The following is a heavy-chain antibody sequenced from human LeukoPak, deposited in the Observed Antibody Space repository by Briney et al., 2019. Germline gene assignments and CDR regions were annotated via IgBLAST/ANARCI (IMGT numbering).Heavy chain of an antibody. J-gene: IGHJ4*02. CDR3: ARDHRRDGYNYADY. CDR1: GGTFSSYA. V-gene: IGHV1-69*13. Sequence: SVKVSCKASGGTFSSYAISWVRQAPGQGLEWMGGIIPIFGTANYAQKFQGRVTITADESTSTAYMELSSLRSEDTAVYYCARDHRRDGYNYADYWGQGTVVTVSS. D-gene: IGHD5-24*01. CDR2: IIPIFGTA.